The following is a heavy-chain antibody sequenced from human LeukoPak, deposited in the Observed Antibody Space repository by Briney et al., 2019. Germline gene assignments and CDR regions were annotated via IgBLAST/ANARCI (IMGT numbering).Heavy chain of an antibody. V-gene: IGHV3-23*01. Sequence: GGSLRLSCAASGFTFSSSAMSWVRQAPGKGLEWVSAISGSGGSTYYADSVKGRFTISRDNSKNTLSLQMNSLRAEDTAVYYCAKSYNGYESKPDYWGQGTLVTVSS. J-gene: IGHJ4*02. CDR2: ISGSGGST. D-gene: IGHD5-12*01. CDR3: AKSYNGYESKPDY. CDR1: GFTFSSSA.